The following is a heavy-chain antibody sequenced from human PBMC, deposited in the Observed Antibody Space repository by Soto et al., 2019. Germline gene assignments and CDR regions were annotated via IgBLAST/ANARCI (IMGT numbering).Heavy chain of an antibody. J-gene: IGHJ4*02. D-gene: IGHD6-13*01. Sequence: EVQLVESGGGLVKPGGSLRLSCAVSVFTFSTYSMNWVRQAPGKGLEWVSSFSSSSHYIYYADSVKGRFTFSRDNAKNSLYLQMNSLRDEDTAVYYCARGLLYSCNFDYWVQGTLVTVSS. CDR3: ARGLLYSCNFDY. CDR2: FSSSSHYI. CDR1: VFTFSTYS. V-gene: IGHV3-21*01.